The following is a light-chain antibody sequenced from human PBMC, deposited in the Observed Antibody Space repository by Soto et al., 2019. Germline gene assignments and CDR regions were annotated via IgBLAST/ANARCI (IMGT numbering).Light chain of an antibody. CDR1: QDISNY. Sequence: DIQMTQSPSSLSASVGDRVTITCQASQDISNYLNWYQQKPGKAPKLLIYDASNLETGVPSRFSGSGSGTDFTFTISSLQPEDIATYYCQQYYNPPVTFGPGTKVDIK. CDR2: DAS. J-gene: IGKJ3*01. CDR3: QQYYNPPVT. V-gene: IGKV1-33*01.